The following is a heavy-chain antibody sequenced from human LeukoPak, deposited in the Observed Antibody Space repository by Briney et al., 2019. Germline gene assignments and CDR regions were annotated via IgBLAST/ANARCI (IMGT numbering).Heavy chain of an antibody. CDR2: INPNSGGT. J-gene: IGHJ6*03. V-gene: IGHV1-2*02. D-gene: IGHD3-3*01. CDR1: GYTFTGYY. CDR3: ARGLLRFFEVYYYYYYMDV. Sequence: ASVKVSCKASGYTFTGYYMHWVRQAPGQGLEWMGWINPNSGGTNYAQKFQGRVTMTRDTSISTAYMELSRLRSDDTAVYYCARGLLRFFEVYYYYYYMDVWGKGTTVTVSS.